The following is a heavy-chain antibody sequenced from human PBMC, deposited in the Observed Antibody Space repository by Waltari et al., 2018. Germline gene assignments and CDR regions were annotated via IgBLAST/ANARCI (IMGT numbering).Heavy chain of an antibody. D-gene: IGHD1-26*01. Sequence: QVQLQESGPGLVKPSETLSLTCTVSGGSTSTYYWSWVRQSPGKGLEWIGYIHYSGSSVYNPSLRSRVAISLDTPNNQFSLRLRSGTAADAAIYYCARADTSTSYFYYYMDVWGKGTTVTVSS. V-gene: IGHV4-59*01. CDR2: IHYSGSS. J-gene: IGHJ6*03. CDR1: GGSTSTYY. CDR3: ARADTSTSYFYYYMDV.